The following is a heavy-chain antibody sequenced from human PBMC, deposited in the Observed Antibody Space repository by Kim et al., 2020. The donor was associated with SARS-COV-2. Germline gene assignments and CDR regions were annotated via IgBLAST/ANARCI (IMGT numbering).Heavy chain of an antibody. CDR2: ISGSGGST. D-gene: IGHD6-19*01. V-gene: IGHV3-23*01. CDR3: AVGVGAAGIHTVAGTTFVPFQH. Sequence: GGSLRLSCAASGFTFSSYAMSWVRQAPGKGLEWVSAISGSGGSTYYADSVKGRFTISRDNTKNTLYLQMNSLRAEDTAVYYCAVGVGAAGIHTVAGTTFVPFQHWGQGTLVTVSS. CDR1: GFTFSSYA. J-gene: IGHJ1*01.